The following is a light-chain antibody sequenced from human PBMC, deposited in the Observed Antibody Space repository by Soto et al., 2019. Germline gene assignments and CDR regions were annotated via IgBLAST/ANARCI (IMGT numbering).Light chain of an antibody. Sequence: EIVWTQSPGTLSLSPGERATLSCRASQSVSSSYLAWYQQKPGQAPRLLIQRASTRATGIPARFSGSGSGTEFTLTISSLQSEDFAVYFCQQYNNWPGTFGQGTKVDIK. CDR3: QQYNNWPGT. CDR1: QSVSSSY. CDR2: RAS. J-gene: IGKJ1*01. V-gene: IGKV3-15*01.